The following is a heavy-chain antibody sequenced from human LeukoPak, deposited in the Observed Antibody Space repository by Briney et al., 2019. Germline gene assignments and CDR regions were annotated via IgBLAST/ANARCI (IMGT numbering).Heavy chain of an antibody. Sequence: ASVKISCKVSGYTFTDYYMHWVQQAPGKGLEWMGLVDPEDGETIYAEKFQGRVTITADTSTDTAYMELSSLRSEDTAVYYCGTGLWAHCSSTSCRSYWGQGTLVTVSS. J-gene: IGHJ4*02. V-gene: IGHV1-69-2*01. CDR3: GTGLWAHCSSTSCRSY. CDR2: VDPEDGET. CDR1: GYTFTDYY. D-gene: IGHD2-2*01.